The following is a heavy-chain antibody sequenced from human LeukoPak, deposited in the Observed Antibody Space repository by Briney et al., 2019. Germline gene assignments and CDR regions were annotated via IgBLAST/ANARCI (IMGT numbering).Heavy chain of an antibody. CDR1: GYSISSGYY. D-gene: IGHD3-10*01. J-gene: IGHJ2*01. Sequence: SETLSLTCTVSGYSISSGYYWGWIRQPPGKGLEWIGSIYHSGSTYYNPSLKSRVTISVDTSKNQFSLKLSSVTAADTAVYYCATESGITMVRGVIEPSYWYFDLWGRGTLVTVSS. CDR2: IYHSGST. V-gene: IGHV4-38-2*02. CDR3: ATESGITMVRGVIEPSYWYFDL.